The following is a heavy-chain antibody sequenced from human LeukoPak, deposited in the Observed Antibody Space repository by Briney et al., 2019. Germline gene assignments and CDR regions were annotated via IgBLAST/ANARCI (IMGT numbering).Heavy chain of an antibody. V-gene: IGHV4-61*01. CDR3: ARAPRTLSVSYIDY. J-gene: IGHJ4*02. CDR2: IYYSGST. Sequence: SETLSLTCTVSGGSVSSGSYYWSWIRQPPGKGLEWIGYIYYSGSTNCNPSLKSRLTISVDTSKNQFSLKLSSVTAADTAVYYCARAPRTLSVSYIDYWGQGTLVTVSS. CDR1: GGSVSSGSYY. D-gene: IGHD3-16*01.